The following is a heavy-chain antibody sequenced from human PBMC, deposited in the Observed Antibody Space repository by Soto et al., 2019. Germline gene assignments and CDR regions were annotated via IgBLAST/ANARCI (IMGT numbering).Heavy chain of an antibody. D-gene: IGHD3-22*01. Sequence: QVQLVQSGAEVKKPGSSVKVSCKASGGTFSSYAISWVRQAPGQGLEWMGGIIPIFGTANYAQKFQGRVTLTADESTSTADMELRSLRSEDTAVYYCASMGRGWLDYFDYWGQGPLVTVSS. V-gene: IGHV1-69*12. J-gene: IGHJ4*02. CDR2: IIPIFGTA. CDR3: ASMGRGWLDYFDY. CDR1: GGTFSSYA.